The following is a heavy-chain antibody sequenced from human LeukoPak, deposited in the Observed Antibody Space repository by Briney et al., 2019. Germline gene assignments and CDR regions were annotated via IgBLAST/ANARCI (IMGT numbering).Heavy chain of an antibody. CDR3: AKRYYGGSGYRSYYLDY. CDR1: GFTFSSYA. J-gene: IGHJ4*02. V-gene: IGHV3-23*01. Sequence: PGGSLRLSCAASGFTFSSYAMSWVRQAPGKGLEWVSAIIGSGDRTYYADSVKGRFTISRDNSKNTLYLQMNSLRAEDTAVYYCAKRYYGGSGYRSYYLDYWGQGTLVTVSS. CDR2: IIGSGDRT. D-gene: IGHD3-22*01.